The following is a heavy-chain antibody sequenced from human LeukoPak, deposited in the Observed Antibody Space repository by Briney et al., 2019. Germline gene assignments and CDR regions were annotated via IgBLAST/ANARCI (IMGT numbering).Heavy chain of an antibody. V-gene: IGHV1-18*01. J-gene: IGHJ4*02. CDR1: GGAFSSYA. CDR2: ISAYNGNT. CDR3: ARKDYFDY. Sequence: ASVKVSCKASGGAFSSYALSWVRQAPGQGLEWMGWISAYNGNTNYAQKLQGRVTMTTDTSTSTAYMELRSLRSDDTAVYYCARKDYFDYWGQGTLVTVSS.